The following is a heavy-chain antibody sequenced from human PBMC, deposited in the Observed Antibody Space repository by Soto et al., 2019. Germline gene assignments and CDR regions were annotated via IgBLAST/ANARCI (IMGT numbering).Heavy chain of an antibody. CDR1: GYTFTSYG. CDR3: ARTQYSSGWYGTLDY. CDR2: ISAYNGET. J-gene: IGHJ4*02. V-gene: IGHV1-18*01. D-gene: IGHD6-19*01. Sequence: QVQLVQSGAEVKKPGASVKVSCKASGYTFTSYGISWVRQAPGQGLEWMGWISAYNGETNYAQKVQGRVTLTTDTSRSTAYMEVRSLRSDDTAVYYCARTQYSSGWYGTLDYWGQGTLVTVSS.